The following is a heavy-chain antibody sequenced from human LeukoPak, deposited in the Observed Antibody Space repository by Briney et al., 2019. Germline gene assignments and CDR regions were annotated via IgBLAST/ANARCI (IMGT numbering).Heavy chain of an antibody. D-gene: IGHD3-22*01. CDR2: IKQDGSEK. CDR3: ARDLYDSSGLDY. CDR1: GFTFSSYW. J-gene: IGHJ4*02. V-gene: IGHV3-7*01. Sequence: GGSLRLSCAAFGFTFSSYWMSWVRQAPGKGLEWVANIKQDGSEKYYVDSVKGRFTISRDNAKNSLYLQMNSLRAEDTAVYYCARDLYDSSGLDYWGQGTLVTVSS.